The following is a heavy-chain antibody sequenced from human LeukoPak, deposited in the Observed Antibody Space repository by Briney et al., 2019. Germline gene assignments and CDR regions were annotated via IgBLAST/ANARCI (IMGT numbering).Heavy chain of an antibody. D-gene: IGHD6-13*01. CDR3: ARVAAAAAWTCDY. CDR1: GFTFSSYA. Sequence: PGRSLRLSCAASGFTFSSYAMHWVRQAPGKGLEWVAVISYDGSNKYYADSVKGRFTISRDNSKNTLYLQMNSLRAEDTAVYYCARVAAAAAWTCDYWGQGTLVTVSS. J-gene: IGHJ4*02. V-gene: IGHV3-30-3*01. CDR2: ISYDGSNK.